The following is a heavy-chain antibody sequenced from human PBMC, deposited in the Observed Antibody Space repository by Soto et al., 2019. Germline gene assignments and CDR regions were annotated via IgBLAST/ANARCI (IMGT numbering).Heavy chain of an antibody. D-gene: IGHD2-15*01. V-gene: IGHV4-59*08. J-gene: IGHJ5*02. CDR1: GGSISSYY. CDR2: IYYSGST. Sequence: PSETLSLTCTVSGGSISSYYWSWIRQPPGKGLEWIGYIYYSGSTNYNPSLKSRVTISVDTSKNQFSLKLSSVTAADTAVYYCARHTVAEGFDPWGQGTLVTVSS. CDR3: ARHTVAEGFDP.